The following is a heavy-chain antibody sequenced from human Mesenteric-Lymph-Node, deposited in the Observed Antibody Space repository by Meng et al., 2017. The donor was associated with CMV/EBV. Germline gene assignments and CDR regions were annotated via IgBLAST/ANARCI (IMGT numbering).Heavy chain of an antibody. CDR3: ARDRESRYSGSYYVYY. J-gene: IGHJ4*02. CDR2: ISSSSSYI. D-gene: IGHD1-26*01. Sequence: GGSLRLSCAASGFTFSSYEMNWVRQAPGKGLEWVSSISSSSSYIYYADSVKGRFTISRDNAKNSLYLQMNSLRAEDTAVYYCARDRESRYSGSYYVYYWGQGTLVTVSS. CDR1: GFTFSSYE. V-gene: IGHV3-21*01.